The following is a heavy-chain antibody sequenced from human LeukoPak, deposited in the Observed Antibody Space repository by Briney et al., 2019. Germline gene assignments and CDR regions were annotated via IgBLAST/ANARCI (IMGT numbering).Heavy chain of an antibody. J-gene: IGHJ4*02. CDR1: GGSISSYY. CDR3: ARQPYYYDSSGYSRYYFDF. CDR2: IYYSGST. V-gene: IGHV4-59*08. Sequence: SETLSLTCTVSGGSISSYYWSWIRQPPGKGLEWIGYIYYSGSTNYNPSLKSRVTISVDTSKNQFSLKLSSVTAADTAVYYCARQPYYYDSSGYSRYYFDFWGQGTLVSVSS. D-gene: IGHD3-22*01.